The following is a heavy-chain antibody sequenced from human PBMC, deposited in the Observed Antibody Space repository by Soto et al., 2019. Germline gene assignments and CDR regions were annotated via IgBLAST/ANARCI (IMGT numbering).Heavy chain of an antibody. D-gene: IGHD2-15*01. CDR3: AKALEVVAPASKFDD. CDR2: ISASGGST. V-gene: IGHV3-23*01. Sequence: EVQLLESGGHLVQPGGSLRLSCAASGFTFSNFAMSWVRQAPGKGLEWVSGISASGGSTNYADSVRGRFTISRDNSENTLFLEMNSLRGEDTAVYYCAKALEVVAPASKFDDWSQGTLVTVSS. CDR1: GFTFSNFA. J-gene: IGHJ4*02.